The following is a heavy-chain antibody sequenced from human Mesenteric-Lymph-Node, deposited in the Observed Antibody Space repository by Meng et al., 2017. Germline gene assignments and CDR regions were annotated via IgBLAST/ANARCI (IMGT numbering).Heavy chain of an antibody. D-gene: IGHD3-10*01. V-gene: IGHV4-4*02. J-gene: IGHJ4*02. CDR1: GGSIISSTW. CDR2: IYHGGSA. CDR3: ARDSSPYASGKGFDY. Sequence: QMQLQESGPGLVMPSGILSLTCAVSGGSIISSTWWSWVRQPPGKGLEWIGEIYHGGSANYNTSLTNRVTMSVDKSKNHFSLQLTSVTAADTAVYYCARDSSPYASGKGFDYWGQGTLVTVSS.